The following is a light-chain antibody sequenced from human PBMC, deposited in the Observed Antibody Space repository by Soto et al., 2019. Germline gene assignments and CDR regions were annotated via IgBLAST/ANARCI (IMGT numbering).Light chain of an antibody. CDR2: EVS. V-gene: IGLV2-8*01. J-gene: IGLJ1*01. CDR1: SSDIGGYNY. Sequence: QSALTQPPSASGSPGQSVTVSCSGTSSDIGGYNYVSWYQQHPGKAPKLMIYEVSKRPSGVPDRFSGSKSANTASLTVSGLQAEDEADYYCSSYAGSNNFVFETGTKLTVL. CDR3: SSYAGSNNFV.